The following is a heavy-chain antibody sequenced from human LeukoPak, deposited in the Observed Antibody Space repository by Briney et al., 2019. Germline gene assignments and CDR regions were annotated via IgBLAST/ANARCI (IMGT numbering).Heavy chain of an antibody. J-gene: IGHJ1*01. CDR3: SKPPIGYGSGSYYNSEYFQH. V-gene: IGHV4-39*01. CDR1: GGSISSSSYY. Sequence: SETLSLTCTVSGGSISSSSYYWGWIRQPPGKGLEWIGSIYYSGSTYYNPSLKSRVTISVDTSKNQFSLKLSSVTAADTAVYYFSKPPIGYGSGSYYNSEYFQHWGQGTLVTVSS. CDR2: IYYSGST. D-gene: IGHD3-10*01.